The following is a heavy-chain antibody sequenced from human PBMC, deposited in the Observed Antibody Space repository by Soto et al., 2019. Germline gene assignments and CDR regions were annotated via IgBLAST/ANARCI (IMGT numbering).Heavy chain of an antibody. Sequence: QVQLEESGPGLVKPSQTLSLTCSVSGGSFSSDSFIWSWVRQFPGKGLEWIGYIYYSGTTYYNPSLRSRVMMSADTSKNQFSLHLSSVTAADTAVYYCARDHKWDGMDVWGQGATVTVSS. CDR1: GGSFSSDSFI. V-gene: IGHV4-31*03. CDR2: IYYSGTT. J-gene: IGHJ6*02. CDR3: ARDHKWDGMDV. D-gene: IGHD1-26*01.